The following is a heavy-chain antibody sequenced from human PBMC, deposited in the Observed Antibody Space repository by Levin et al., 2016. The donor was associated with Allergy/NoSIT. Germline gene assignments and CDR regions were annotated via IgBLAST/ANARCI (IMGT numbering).Heavy chain of an antibody. CDR3: ARGFYDTLTGLIPGWFDP. J-gene: IGHJ5*02. V-gene: IGHV1-3*01. CDR1: GYTFTSYV. D-gene: IGHD3-9*01. Sequence: ASVKVSCKASGYTFTSYVMHWVRQAPGQRLEWMGWIHAANGNTKYSQKFQARVTFTRDTSASTAYMVLSSLKSEDTAVYYCARGFYDTLTGLIPGWFDPWGQGTLVTVSS. CDR2: IHAANGNT.